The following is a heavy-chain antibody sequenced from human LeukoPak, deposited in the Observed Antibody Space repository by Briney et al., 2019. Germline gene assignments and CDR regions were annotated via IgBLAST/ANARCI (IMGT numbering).Heavy chain of an antibody. J-gene: IGHJ4*02. CDR2: IYYSGST. CDR3: ARVGRGQLWSDY. V-gene: IGHV4-31*03. D-gene: IGHD5-18*01. CDR1: GGSISSGGYY. Sequence: SQTLSLTCTVSGGSISSGGYYWSWIRQHPGTGLEWIGYIYYSGSTYYNPSLKSRVTISVDTSKNQFSLKLSSVTAADTAVYYCARVGRGQLWSDYWGQGTLVTVSS.